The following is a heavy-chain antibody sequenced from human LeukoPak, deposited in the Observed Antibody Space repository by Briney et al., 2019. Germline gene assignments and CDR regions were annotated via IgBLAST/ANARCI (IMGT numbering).Heavy chain of an antibody. CDR2: IYPGDSDT. CDR3: ARRTVEVPAAMDV. J-gene: IGHJ6*02. Sequence: GESLKISCMGSGYSFTSYWIGWVRQMPGKGLEWMGIIYPGDSDTRYSPSLQGQVTISADKSISTAYLQWSSLKASDTAMYYCARRTVEVPAAMDVWGQGTTVTVSS. CDR1: GYSFTSYW. V-gene: IGHV5-51*01. D-gene: IGHD2-2*01.